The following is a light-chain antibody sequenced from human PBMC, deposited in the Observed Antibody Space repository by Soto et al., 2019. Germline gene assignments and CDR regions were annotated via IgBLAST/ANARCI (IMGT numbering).Light chain of an antibody. CDR3: AAWDDSLIGVL. Sequence: QPVLTQPPSASGAPGQRVTISCSGSSSNIGSNYVYWYQQLPGTAPKLLIYRNNQRRSGVPDRFSGSKSGTSVSLAISGLRSEDEANYYCAAWDDSLIGVLFGGGTKLTVL. V-gene: IGLV1-47*01. J-gene: IGLJ2*01. CDR1: SSNIGSNY. CDR2: RNN.